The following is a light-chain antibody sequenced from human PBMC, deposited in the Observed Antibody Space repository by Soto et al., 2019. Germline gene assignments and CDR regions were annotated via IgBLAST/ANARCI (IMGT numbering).Light chain of an antibody. CDR3: QQSGSSGT. J-gene: IGKJ1*01. Sequence: EIVLTQSPGTLSLSPGERATLSCRASQSVSNNYLAWYQQKPGQAPRLLIYGASNRATGIPDRFSGSGSGTDFTLTISRLEPEDFAVYYCQQSGSSGTFGQGTNVDIK. CDR1: QSVSNNY. CDR2: GAS. V-gene: IGKV3-20*01.